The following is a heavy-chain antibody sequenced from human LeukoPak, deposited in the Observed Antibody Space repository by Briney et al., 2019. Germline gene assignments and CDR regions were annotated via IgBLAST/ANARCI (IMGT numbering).Heavy chain of an antibody. J-gene: IGHJ5*02. CDR1: GGSISSYY. D-gene: IGHD7-27*01. CDR3: ARSWGKT. V-gene: IGHV4-59*01. Sequence: PAETLSLTCTVSGGSISSYYWSWIRQPPGKGLEWIGYIYYSGSTNYNPSLRSRVTISVDTSKNQFSLKLSSVTAADTAVYYCARSWGKTWGQGTLVTVSS. CDR2: IYYSGST.